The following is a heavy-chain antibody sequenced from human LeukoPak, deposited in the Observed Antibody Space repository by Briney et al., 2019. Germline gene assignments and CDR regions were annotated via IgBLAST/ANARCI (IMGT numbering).Heavy chain of an antibody. Sequence: WIRQPPGKGLEWVGRIKSKTDGGTTDYAAPVKGRFTISRDDSKNTLYLQMNSLKTEDTAAYYCTTDREYSYDDYWGQGTLVTVSS. CDR2: IKSKTDGGTT. J-gene: IGHJ4*02. V-gene: IGHV3-15*01. D-gene: IGHD5-18*01. CDR3: TTDREYSYDDY.